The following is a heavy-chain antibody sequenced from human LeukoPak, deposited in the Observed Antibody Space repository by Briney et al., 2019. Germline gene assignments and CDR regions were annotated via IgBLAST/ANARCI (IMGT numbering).Heavy chain of an antibody. V-gene: IGHV3-48*03. CDR2: IGGTGSDI. CDR1: GFTFSSYE. Sequence: PGGSLRLSCAASGFTFSSYEMNWVRQAPGKGLEWVSYIGGTGSDIYYADAVKGRFTISRDNARNSLYLQMNSLRAEDTAVYYCASPRSSGYRHWGQGTLVTVSS. CDR3: ASPRSSGYRH. D-gene: IGHD3-22*01. J-gene: IGHJ4*02.